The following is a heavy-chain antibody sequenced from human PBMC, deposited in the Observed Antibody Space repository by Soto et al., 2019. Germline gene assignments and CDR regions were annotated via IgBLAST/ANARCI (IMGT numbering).Heavy chain of an antibody. CDR1: GYTFTSYG. CDR3: ARDLGGSYYAPVDY. D-gene: IGHD1-26*01. J-gene: IGHJ4*02. V-gene: IGHV1-18*01. Sequence: QVQLVQSGAEVKKPGASVKVSCKASGYTFTSYGISWVRQAPGQRLEWTGWISAYNGNTKYAQKLQGRVTTTTDTSKGTAVMELRRLLADDTAVYYCARDLGGSYYAPVDYWGQGTLVTVSS. CDR2: ISAYNGNT.